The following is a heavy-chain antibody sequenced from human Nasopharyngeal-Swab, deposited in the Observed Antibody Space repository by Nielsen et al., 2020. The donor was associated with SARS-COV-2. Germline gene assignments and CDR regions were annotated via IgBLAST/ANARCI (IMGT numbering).Heavy chain of an antibody. CDR3: ARDKNPSVFDF. CDR1: GFTFSDYS. J-gene: IGHJ4*02. V-gene: IGHV3-48*01. Sequence: GESLKISCAASGFTFSDYSMIWVRQAPGKGLEWLSDLSHDSRTTVYADSVKGRFTISRDNAKTSLFLQMNSLRAEDTAVYLCARDKNPSVFDFWGQGTLITVSS. D-gene: IGHD1-14*01. CDR2: LSHDSRTT.